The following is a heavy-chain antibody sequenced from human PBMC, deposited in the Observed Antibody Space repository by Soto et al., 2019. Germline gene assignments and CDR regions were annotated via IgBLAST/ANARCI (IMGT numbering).Heavy chain of an antibody. V-gene: IGHV1-2*02. Sequence: QGQLGQSGAEVKKPGASVKVSCTASGYNFIDYYMHWGRQAPGQSLEWMGWINPGRGGTHYAQKLQGRVAMTRDTSMSIVYMELSRLTSDDTAMYYCARDRGYDCTASSCYALSGMDVCGQGTRVTVSS. CDR3: ARDRGYDCTASSCYALSGMDV. CDR1: GYNFIDYY. D-gene: IGHD2-8*02. J-gene: IGHJ6*02. CDR2: INPGRGGT.